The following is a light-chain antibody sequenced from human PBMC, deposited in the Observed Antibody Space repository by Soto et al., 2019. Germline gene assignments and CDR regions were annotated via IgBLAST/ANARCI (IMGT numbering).Light chain of an antibody. V-gene: IGKV3-20*01. Sequence: EIVVTHSPFTLPLPQSARASLSCRASQSVSKNYLAWYQQKPGQAPRLLIYGASNRATGIPDRFSGSGSGTDFTLTISRLEPEDFAVYYCQQYGSSGTFGQGTKVDIK. CDR1: QSVSKNY. J-gene: IGKJ1*01. CDR3: QQYGSSGT. CDR2: GAS.